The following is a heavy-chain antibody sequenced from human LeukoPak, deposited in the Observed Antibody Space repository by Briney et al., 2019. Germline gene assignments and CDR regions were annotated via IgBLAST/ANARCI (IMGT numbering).Heavy chain of an antibody. CDR3: TKASAARCIGVFCYPFDH. CDR1: GFTFSSYG. J-gene: IGHJ4*02. Sequence: GGSLRLSCAASGFTFSSYGMHWVRQAPGKGLEWVAFIRYHGNDGDYADSVKGRFTISRDNSKNILYLQMNSLRVEDTAVYYCTKASAARCIGVFCYPFDHWGQGTLVTVSS. CDR2: IRYHGNDG. D-gene: IGHD2-15*01. V-gene: IGHV3-30*02.